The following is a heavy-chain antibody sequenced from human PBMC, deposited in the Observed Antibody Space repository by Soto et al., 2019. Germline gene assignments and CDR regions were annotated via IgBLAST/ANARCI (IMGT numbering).Heavy chain of an antibody. CDR3: ARESEH. J-gene: IGHJ4*02. CDR1: GFTFSNYA. V-gene: IGHV3-23*01. D-gene: IGHD1-1*01. CDR2: ITGSAGGT. Sequence: VGSLRLSCAASGFTFSNYAMSWVRQAPGKGLEWVSAITGSAGGTYYADSMKGRFTISRDNSKSTLYLQMYSPRVEDTAVYYCARESEHWGQGTLVTVSS.